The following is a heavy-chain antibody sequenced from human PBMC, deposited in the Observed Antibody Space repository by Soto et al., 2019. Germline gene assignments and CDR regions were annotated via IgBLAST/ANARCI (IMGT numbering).Heavy chain of an antibody. CDR1: VCPFSSYA. Sequence: PGWSVRLSCVASVCPFSSYAMRWVRQTPGKGLEWVSGISGSGGRTYYADSVKGRFTISRDNSNNTLSLQMHILRVEDTAVYFCAKGGYYSLFDIWGQGTVVTVSS. CDR3: AKGGYYSLFDI. D-gene: IGHD3-16*01. CDR2: ISGSGGRT. V-gene: IGHV3-23*01. J-gene: IGHJ3*02.